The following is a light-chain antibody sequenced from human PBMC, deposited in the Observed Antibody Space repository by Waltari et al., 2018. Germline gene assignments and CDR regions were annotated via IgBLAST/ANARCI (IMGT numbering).Light chain of an antibody. Sequence: QSALTQPASVSGSPGQSITVSCTGISNDVGIHNFVSWYQHHPGKAPKVVIYDVSYRPAGFADRLSGSKAGNTASLTIAGLQAEDEADYYCSSYTSNNAVFGGGTKLTVL. CDR3: SSYTSNNAV. CDR2: DVS. J-gene: IGLJ3*02. CDR1: SNDVGIHNF. V-gene: IGLV2-14*03.